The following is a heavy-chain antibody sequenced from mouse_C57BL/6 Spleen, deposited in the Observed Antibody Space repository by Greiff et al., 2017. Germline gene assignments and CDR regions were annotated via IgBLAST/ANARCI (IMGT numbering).Heavy chain of an antibody. CDR2: IDPETGGT. CDR3: TRSSGDGLYYFDY. J-gene: IGHJ2*01. Sequence: VKLMESGAELVRPGASVTLSCKASGYTFTDYEMHWVKQTPVHGLEWIGAIDPETGGTAYNQKFKGKAILTADKSSSTAYMELRSLTSEDSAVYYCTRSSGDGLYYFDYWGQGTTLTVSS. D-gene: IGHD2-3*01. CDR1: GYTFTDYE. V-gene: IGHV1-15*01.